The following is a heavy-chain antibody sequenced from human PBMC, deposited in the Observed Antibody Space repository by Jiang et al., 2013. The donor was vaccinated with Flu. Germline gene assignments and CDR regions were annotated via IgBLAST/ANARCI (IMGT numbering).Heavy chain of an antibody. Sequence: PGRSLRLSCAASGFTFSSYWMGWVRQAPGKGLEWVANIRQDGSEKYYVGSVKGRFAISRDNSKNTLYLQMNSLRVEDTAVYYCARDVEGREGHNLEGYWGQGTLVTVSS. D-gene: IGHD5-24*01. CDR1: GFTFSSYW. J-gene: IGHJ4*02. CDR2: IRQDGSEK. CDR3: ARDVEGREGHNLEGY. V-gene: IGHV3-7*01.